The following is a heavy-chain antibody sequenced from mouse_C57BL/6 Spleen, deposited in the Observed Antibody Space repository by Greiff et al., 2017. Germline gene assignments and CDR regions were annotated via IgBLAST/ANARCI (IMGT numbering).Heavy chain of an antibody. CDR2: IWGVGST. J-gene: IGHJ1*03. Sequence: VQRVESGPGLVAPSQSLSITCTVSGFSLTSYGVDWVRQSPGKGLEWLGVIWGVGSTNYNSALKSRLSISKDNSKSQVFFKMNSLQTDDTAMYYCARNWDGGNFDVWGTGTTVTVSS. V-gene: IGHV2-6*01. CDR3: ARNWDGGNFDV. D-gene: IGHD4-1*01. CDR1: GFSLTSYG.